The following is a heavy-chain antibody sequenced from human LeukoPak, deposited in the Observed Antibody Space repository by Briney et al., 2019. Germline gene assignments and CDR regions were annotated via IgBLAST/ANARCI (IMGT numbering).Heavy chain of an antibody. Sequence: MASETLSLTCTVSGGSISSSSYYWGWIRQPPGKGLEWIGSIYYSGSTYYNPSLSSRVTISVDTSKNQFSLKLSSVTAADTAVYYCARHSPVGIYYFDYWGQGTLVTVSS. CDR3: ARHSPVGIYYFDY. V-gene: IGHV4-39*01. CDR1: GGSISSSSYY. CDR2: IYYSGST. J-gene: IGHJ4*02. D-gene: IGHD1-26*01.